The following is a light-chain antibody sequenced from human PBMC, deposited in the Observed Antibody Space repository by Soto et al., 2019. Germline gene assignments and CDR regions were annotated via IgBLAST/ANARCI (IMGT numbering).Light chain of an antibody. CDR1: QTISSW. V-gene: IGKV1-5*03. J-gene: IGKJ1*01. Sequence: DIQMAQKPSKLRRVVGERSTRRCPASQTISSWLAWYQQKPGKAPKLLIYKASTLKSGVPSRFSGSGSGTEITLTISSLQPDDFATYYCQHYNSYSEAFGQGTKVDIK. CDR2: KAS. CDR3: QHYNSYSEA.